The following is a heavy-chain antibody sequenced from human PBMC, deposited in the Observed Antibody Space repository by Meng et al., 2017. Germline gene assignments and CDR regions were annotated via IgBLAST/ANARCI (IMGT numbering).Heavy chain of an antibody. CDR1: GFPHSDHY. V-gene: IGHV3-72*01. J-gene: IGHJ4*02. D-gene: IGHD2-21*01. CDR2: SRDKTQSYSI. Sequence: GESVGPLVQPGGPVRLSCTVSGFPHSDHYMDGVRQAPGKGLEWVGRSRDKTQSYSIEYAASVKGRFIISRDDSQQSLYLQMNILQTDDTAMYYCTRGFCGGGTCYSGLTWGQGSLVTVSS. CDR3: TRGFCGGGTCYSGLT.